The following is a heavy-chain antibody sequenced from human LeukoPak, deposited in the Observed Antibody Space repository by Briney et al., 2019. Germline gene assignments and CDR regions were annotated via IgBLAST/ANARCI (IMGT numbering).Heavy chain of an antibody. CDR1: GFTFTTHA. Sequence: GGSLRLSCAASGFTFTTHAMSWVHQAPGKGLEWVSTISGSGGDTYYADSVRGRFTIPRDNSKNTLDLQMNSLRAEDTAVYYCAKDMVRGASPAFDYWGQGTLVTVSS. V-gene: IGHV3-23*01. J-gene: IGHJ4*02. CDR3: AKDMVRGASPAFDY. CDR2: ISGSGGDT. D-gene: IGHD3-10*01.